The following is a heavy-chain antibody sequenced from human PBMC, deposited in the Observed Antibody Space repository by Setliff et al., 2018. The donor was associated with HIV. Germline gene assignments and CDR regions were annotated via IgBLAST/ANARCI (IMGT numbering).Heavy chain of an antibody. CDR1: GYTFTTYG. CDR2: IGPYNGRT. Sequence: ASVKVSCKASGYTFTTYGITWVRRAPGQGLEWMGWIGPYNGRTEYAQEFQGRVSLTIDTSASTAYMELRSLRSDDTAVYYCARSGGDCSGISCYSLWFDPWGHGTLVTVSS. CDR3: ARSGGDCSGISCYSLWFDP. J-gene: IGHJ5*02. V-gene: IGHV1-18*01. D-gene: IGHD2-15*01.